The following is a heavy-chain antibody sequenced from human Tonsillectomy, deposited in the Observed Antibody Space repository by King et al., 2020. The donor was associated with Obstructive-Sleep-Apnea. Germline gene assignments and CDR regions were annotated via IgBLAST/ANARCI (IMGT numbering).Heavy chain of an antibody. CDR3: AKDLSIITGSYPN. Sequence: VQLVESGGGVVQPGRSLRLSCAASGFPFSSYGMHWVRQAPGKGLDWVAFIRYDANNKHYADSVKGRFTISRDNSKNTLYLQMNSLRADDTAVYYCAKDLSIITGSYPNWGQGTLVTVSS. J-gene: IGHJ4*02. D-gene: IGHD1-26*01. CDR1: GFPFSSYG. V-gene: IGHV3-30*02. CDR2: IRYDANNK.